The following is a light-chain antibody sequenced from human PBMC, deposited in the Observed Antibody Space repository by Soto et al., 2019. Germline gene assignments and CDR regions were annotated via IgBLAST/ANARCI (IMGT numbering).Light chain of an antibody. V-gene: IGKV1-39*01. CDR1: QSIGTF. J-gene: IGKJ2*01. Sequence: DIQMTQSPSSLSASVGDRVSIACRASQSIGTFLHWYEQKPGKAPKLLVYAASTLQNGVPSRFSGRGSGTDFTLTILSLQPDDFGIYYCQQTYISPNPFGQGTKLPIK. CDR2: AAS. CDR3: QQTYISPNP.